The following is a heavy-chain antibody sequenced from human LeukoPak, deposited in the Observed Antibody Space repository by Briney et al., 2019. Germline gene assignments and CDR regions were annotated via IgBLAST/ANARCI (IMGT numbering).Heavy chain of an antibody. Sequence: PSETLSLTCTVSGGSISSYYWSWIRQPPGKGLEWIGYIYYSGSTNYNPSLKSRVTISVDTSKNQFSLKLSSVTAADTAVYYCALTLPYTTSGAFDIWGQGIMVTVSS. V-gene: IGHV4-59*01. CDR2: IYYSGST. D-gene: IGHD1-1*01. CDR1: GGSISSYY. J-gene: IGHJ3*02. CDR3: ALTLPYTTSGAFDI.